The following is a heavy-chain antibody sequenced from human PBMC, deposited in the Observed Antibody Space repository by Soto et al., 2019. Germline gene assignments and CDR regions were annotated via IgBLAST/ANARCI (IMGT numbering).Heavy chain of an antibody. J-gene: IGHJ3*02. CDR1: GGSISSGGYY. V-gene: IGHV4-31*03. D-gene: IGHD2-15*01. CDR2: IYYSGST. CDR3: ARETPLLYCSGGSCYSGAFDI. Sequence: SETLSLTCTVSGGSISSGGYYWSWIRQHPGKGLEWIGYIYYSGSTYYNPSLKSRVTISVDTSKNQFSLKLSSVTAADTAVYYCARETPLLYCSGGSCYSGAFDICGQGTMVTVSS.